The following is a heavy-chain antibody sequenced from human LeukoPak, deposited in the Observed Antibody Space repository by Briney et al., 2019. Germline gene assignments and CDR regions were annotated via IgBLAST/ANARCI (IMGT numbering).Heavy chain of an antibody. V-gene: IGHV3-48*04. Sequence: PGGSLRLSCAASGLTFSNYCMNWVRQAPGKGLEWVSYISSSGSTKWYADSVKGRFTISRDNAKNSLYLQMNSLRAEDSAVYYCARDIADMPGRDSYGYDYWGQGTLVTVSS. J-gene: IGHJ4*02. D-gene: IGHD5-18*01. CDR1: GLTFSNYC. CDR2: ISSSGSTK. CDR3: ARDIADMPGRDSYGYDY.